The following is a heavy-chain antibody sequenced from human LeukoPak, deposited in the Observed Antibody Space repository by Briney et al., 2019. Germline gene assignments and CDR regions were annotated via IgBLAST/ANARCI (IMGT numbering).Heavy chain of an antibody. Sequence: GGSLRLSCAASGFTFSSYSMNWVRQAPGKGLEWVDRIQGKPDGETTDYAAPVKGRFTISREDSRNTLYLQMNSLKTEDTAVYYCTTAPYPGTTDYFDYWGQGTLVTVSS. J-gene: IGHJ4*02. CDR3: TTAPYPGTTDYFDY. V-gene: IGHV3-15*01. CDR1: GFTFSSYS. D-gene: IGHD1-1*01. CDR2: IQGKPDGETT.